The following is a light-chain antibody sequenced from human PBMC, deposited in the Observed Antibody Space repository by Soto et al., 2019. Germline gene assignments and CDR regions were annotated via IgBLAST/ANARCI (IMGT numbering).Light chain of an antibody. Sequence: DIVMTQSPLSLPVTPGEPASISCRSSQSLLHSNGYNYLDWYLQKPGQSPQLLSYLGSSRASGVXDXXSGSGSGTDFTLKISRVEAEDVGVYYCMQALQTPWTFGQGTKVEIK. CDR1: QSLLHSNGYNY. CDR3: MQALQTPWT. CDR2: LGS. V-gene: IGKV2-28*01. J-gene: IGKJ1*01.